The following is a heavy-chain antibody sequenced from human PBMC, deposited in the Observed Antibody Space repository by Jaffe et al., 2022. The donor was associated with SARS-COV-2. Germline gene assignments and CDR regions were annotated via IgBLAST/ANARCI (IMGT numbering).Heavy chain of an antibody. V-gene: IGHV4-59*01. CDR2: IYYRGST. D-gene: IGHD4-17*01. Sequence: QVQLQESGPGLVKPSETLSLTCTVSGGSISSYYWSWIRQPPGKGLEWIGYIYYRGSTNYNPSLKSRVTISVDTSKNQFSLKLSSVTAADTAVYYCARVLYGDGLGWFDPWGQGTLVTVSS. J-gene: IGHJ5*02. CDR3: ARVLYGDGLGWFDP. CDR1: GGSISSYY.